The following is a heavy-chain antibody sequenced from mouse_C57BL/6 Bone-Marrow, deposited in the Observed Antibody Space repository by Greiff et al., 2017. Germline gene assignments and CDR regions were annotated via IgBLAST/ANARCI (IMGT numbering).Heavy chain of an antibody. D-gene: IGHD1-2*01. CDR2: IYPRSGNT. V-gene: IGHV1-81*01. Sequence: QVQLQQSGAELARPGASVKLSCKASGYTFTSYGISWVKQRTGRGLEWIGEIYPRSGNTYYNEKFKGKATLTADKSSSTAYMELRSLTSEDSAVYFCARDGPGGAYWGQGTLVTVSA. J-gene: IGHJ3*01. CDR1: GYTFTSYG. CDR3: ARDGPGGAY.